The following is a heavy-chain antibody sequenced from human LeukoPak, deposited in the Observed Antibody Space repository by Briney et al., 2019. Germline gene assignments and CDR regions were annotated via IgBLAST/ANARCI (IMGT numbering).Heavy chain of an antibody. V-gene: IGHV3-53*05. CDR1: GFTVSSNY. D-gene: IGHD6-6*01. CDR2: IYSGGST. Sequence: PGGSLRLSCAASGFTVSSNYMSWVRQAPGKGLEWVSVIYSGGSTYYADSVKGRFTISRDNSKNSLYLQMNSLRAEDTALYYCAKDRALYSSYYFDYWGQGTLVTVSS. J-gene: IGHJ4*02. CDR3: AKDRALYSSYYFDY.